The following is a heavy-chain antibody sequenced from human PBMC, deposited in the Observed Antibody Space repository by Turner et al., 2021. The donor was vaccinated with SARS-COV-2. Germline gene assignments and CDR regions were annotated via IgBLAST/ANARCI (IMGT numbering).Heavy chain of an antibody. CDR3: ATSRSFDY. Sequence: EVQLVESGGGLVQPGGSLRLSCAASGFTFSSYWMHWVRQAPGQGLMWVSRIETDGSTTSYADSVKGRFTISRDNAKNTLYLQMNSLRAEDTAVYYCATSRSFDYWGQGTLVTVSS. V-gene: IGHV3-74*01. D-gene: IGHD6-13*01. CDR2: IETDGSTT. CDR1: GFTFSSYW. J-gene: IGHJ4*02.